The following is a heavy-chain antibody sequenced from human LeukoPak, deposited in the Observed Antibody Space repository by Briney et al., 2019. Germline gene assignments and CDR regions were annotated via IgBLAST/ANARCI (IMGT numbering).Heavy chain of an antibody. D-gene: IGHD6-13*01. V-gene: IGHV3-30*02. CDR3: AKDSYSSSWYGGHY. CDR1: GFTFSSYG. Sequence: GGSLRLSCAASGFTFSSYGMHWVRQAPGKGLEWVAFIRYDGSNKYYADSVKGRFTISRDNSKNTLYLQMNSLRAEDTAVYYCAKDSYSSSWYGGHYWGQGTLVTVSS. CDR2: IRYDGSNK. J-gene: IGHJ4*02.